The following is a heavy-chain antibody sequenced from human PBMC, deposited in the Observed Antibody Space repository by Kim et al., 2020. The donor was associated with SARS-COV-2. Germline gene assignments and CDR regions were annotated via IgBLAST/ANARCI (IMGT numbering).Heavy chain of an antibody. CDR2: ISGSGGST. Sequence: GGSLRLSCAASGFTFSSYAMSWVRQAPGKGLEWVSAISGSGGSTYYADSVKGRFTISRDNSKNTLYLQMNSLRAEDTAVYYCAKLPGEWELFAPFDYWGQGTLVTVSS. D-gene: IGHD1-26*01. J-gene: IGHJ4*02. CDR1: GFTFSSYA. CDR3: AKLPGEWELFAPFDY. V-gene: IGHV3-23*01.